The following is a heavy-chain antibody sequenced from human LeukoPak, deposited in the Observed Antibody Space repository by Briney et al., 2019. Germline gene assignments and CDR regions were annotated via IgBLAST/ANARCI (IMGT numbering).Heavy chain of an antibody. Sequence: ATVKISCKVSGYTFTDYCMHWVQQAPGKGLEWMGLVDPEDGETIYAEKFQGRVTITADTSTDTAHMELSSLRSEDTAVYYCATDRSSSPVRSPFDYWGQGTLVTVSS. V-gene: IGHV1-69-2*01. CDR2: VDPEDGET. CDR1: GYTFTDYC. J-gene: IGHJ4*02. D-gene: IGHD6-6*01. CDR3: ATDRSSSPVRSPFDY.